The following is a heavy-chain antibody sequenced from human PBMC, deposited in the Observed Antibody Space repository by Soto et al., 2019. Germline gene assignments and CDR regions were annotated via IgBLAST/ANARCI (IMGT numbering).Heavy chain of an antibody. V-gene: IGHV4-4*02. CDR1: SGSISSSNW. CDR3: ARDSPELYCSSTSCYGEYYYYYYMDV. J-gene: IGHJ6*03. Sequence: SETLSLTCAVSSGSISSSNWWSWVRQPPGKGLEWIGEIYHSGSTNYNPSLKSRVTISVDKSKNQFSLKLSSVTAADTAAYYCARDSPELYCSSTSCYGEYYYYYYMDVWGKGTTVTVSS. D-gene: IGHD2-2*01. CDR2: IYHSGST.